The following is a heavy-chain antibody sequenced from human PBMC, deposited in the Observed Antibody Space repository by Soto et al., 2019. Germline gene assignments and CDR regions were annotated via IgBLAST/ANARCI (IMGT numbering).Heavy chain of an antibody. CDR2: ISYDGSNQ. V-gene: IGHV3-30-3*02. D-gene: IGHD2-21*01. J-gene: IGHJ4*02. CDR3: ARRWGSGDSDY. CDR1: GFTFSSCA. Sequence: QVQLVESGGGVVQPGRSLRLSCAASGFTFSSCAMHWVRQAPGRGLEWVAVISYDGSNQYYADSVKGRFTISRDNSKNTLYLQMNSLRADDPAVDYCARRWGSGDSDYWGQGTLVTVSS.